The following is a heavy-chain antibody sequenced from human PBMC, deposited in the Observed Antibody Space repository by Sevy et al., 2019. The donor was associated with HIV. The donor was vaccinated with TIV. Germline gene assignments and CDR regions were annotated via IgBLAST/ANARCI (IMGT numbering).Heavy chain of an antibody. CDR3: ARHRRGGGSYLLGIDAFDI. V-gene: IGHV5-51*01. CDR1: GYSFTSHW. Sequence: GECLKISCKGSGYSFTSHWIVWVRQMPGKGLEWMGIIYPGDSDTRYSPSFQGQVTISADKSISTAYLQWSSLKASDTAMYYCARHRRGGGSYLLGIDAFDIWGQGTMVTVSS. D-gene: IGHD1-26*01. CDR2: IYPGDSDT. J-gene: IGHJ3*02.